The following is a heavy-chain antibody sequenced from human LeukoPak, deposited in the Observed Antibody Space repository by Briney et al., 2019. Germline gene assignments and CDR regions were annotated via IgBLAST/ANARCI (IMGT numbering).Heavy chain of an antibody. Sequence: GGSLRLSCAASGFTFSSYAMSWVRQAPGKGLEWVSAISGSGGSTYYADSVKGRSTISRDNSKNTLYLQMNSLRAEDTAVYYCAKGLDYGDYDFYYYYGMDVWGQGTTVTVSS. V-gene: IGHV3-23*01. J-gene: IGHJ6*02. D-gene: IGHD4-17*01. CDR1: GFTFSSYA. CDR3: AKGLDYGDYDFYYYYGMDV. CDR2: ISGSGGST.